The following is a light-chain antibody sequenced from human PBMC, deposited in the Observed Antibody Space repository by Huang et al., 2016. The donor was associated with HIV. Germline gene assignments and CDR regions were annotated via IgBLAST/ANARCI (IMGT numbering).Light chain of an antibody. J-gene: IGKJ4*01. CDR1: QSVVKSSNNKNY. Sequence: DIVMTQSPDSVAVSLGERATINCKSSQSVVKSSNNKNYLAWYQQKPGQPPQLLIYGASTRESGVPDRFSGSGSGTDFTLTISLLQAEDVAVYCQQYPSIPLTFGGGTKVEIK. CDR3: QQYPSIPLT. V-gene: IGKV4-1*01. CDR2: GAS.